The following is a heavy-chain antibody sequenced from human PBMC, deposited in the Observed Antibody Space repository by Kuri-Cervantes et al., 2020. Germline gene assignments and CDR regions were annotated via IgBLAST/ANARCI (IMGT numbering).Heavy chain of an antibody. D-gene: IGHD1-20*01. Sequence: GESLKISCAASGFTFSSYSMNWVRQAPGKGLEWVSSISSSSSYIYYADSVKGRFTISRDNAKNSLYLQMNSLRAEDTAVYYCARGSRRYNSRGWFDPWGQGTLVTVSS. J-gene: IGHJ5*02. V-gene: IGHV3-21*01. CDR3: ARGSRRYNSRGWFDP. CDR1: GFTFSSYS. CDR2: ISSSSSYI.